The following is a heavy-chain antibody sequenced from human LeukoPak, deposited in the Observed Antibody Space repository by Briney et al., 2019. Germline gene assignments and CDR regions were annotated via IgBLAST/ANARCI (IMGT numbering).Heavy chain of an antibody. D-gene: IGHD6-13*01. J-gene: IGHJ4*02. CDR1: GFTFSSYS. CDR2: ISGSGGTT. Sequence: GGSLRLSCAASGFTFSSYSMNWVRQAPGKGLEWVSGISGSGGTTYYADSVKGRFTISREESKNTVYLQMISLRGEDTAVYFCARWGGSRWHDFDYWGQGTLVTVSS. CDR3: ARWGGSRWHDFDY. V-gene: IGHV3-23*01.